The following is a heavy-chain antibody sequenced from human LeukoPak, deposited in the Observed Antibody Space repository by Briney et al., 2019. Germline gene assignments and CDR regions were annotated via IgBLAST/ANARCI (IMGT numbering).Heavy chain of an antibody. J-gene: IGHJ4*02. V-gene: IGHV3-23*01. Sequence: PGGSLRLSCTASGLTFSIYAMRWVRQAPGKGLEWVSAISGSGGSTYYADSVKGRFTISRDNSTNTLYLQMNSLKPPATTVNTCAKDSRNFDWLSPFDYWGQGTLVTVSS. CDR3: AKDSRNFDWLSPFDY. CDR2: ISGSGGST. CDR1: GLTFSIYA. D-gene: IGHD3-9*01.